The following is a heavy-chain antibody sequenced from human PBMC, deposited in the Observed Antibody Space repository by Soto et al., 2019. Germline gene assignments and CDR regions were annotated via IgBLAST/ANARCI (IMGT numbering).Heavy chain of an antibody. CDR2: IYYSGST. CDR3: ARDQGNWSDP. Sequence: SETLSLTCTVSGGSISSGGYYWSWIRQHPGKGLEWIGYIYYSGSTYYNPSLKSRVTISVDTSKNQFSLKLSSVTAADTAVYYCARDQGNWSDPWGQGTLVTVSS. J-gene: IGHJ5*02. V-gene: IGHV4-31*03. CDR1: GGSISSGGYY.